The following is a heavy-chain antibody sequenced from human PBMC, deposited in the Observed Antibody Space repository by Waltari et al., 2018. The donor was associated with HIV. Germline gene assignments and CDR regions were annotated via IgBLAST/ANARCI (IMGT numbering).Heavy chain of an antibody. CDR1: GFTFTNYA. J-gene: IGHJ6*02. V-gene: IGHV3-30*01. CDR3: ARDGAWDTDGVIEYHVLDV. CDR2: LAHDGKNH. Sequence: VQLVASGGGVVQPGKSLSLSCVASGFTFTNYAMYWVRQAPGKGPGWVAVLAHDGKNHFHADSVKGRFTISRDNSKNTVYLQMDSLRFEDTGVYYCARDGAWDTDGVIEYHVLDVWGQGITVTVSS. D-gene: IGHD6-6*01.